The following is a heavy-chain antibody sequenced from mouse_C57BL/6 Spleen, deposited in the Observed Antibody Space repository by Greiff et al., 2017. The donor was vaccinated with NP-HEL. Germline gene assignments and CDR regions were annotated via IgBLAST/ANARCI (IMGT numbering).Heavy chain of an antibody. J-gene: IGHJ3*01. CDR2: IYPRDGST. V-gene: IGHV1-85*01. CDR3: AREDYDEGFAY. D-gene: IGHD2-4*01. CDR1: GYTFTSYD. Sequence: VQLQQSGPELVKPGASVKLSCKASGYTFTSYDINWVKQRAGQGLEWIGWIYPRDGSTKYNEKFKGKATLTVDTSSSTAYMELHSLTSEDSAVYFCAREDYDEGFAYWGQGTLVTVSA.